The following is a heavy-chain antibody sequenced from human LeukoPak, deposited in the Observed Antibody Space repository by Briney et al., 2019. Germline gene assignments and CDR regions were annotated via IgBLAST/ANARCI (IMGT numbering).Heavy chain of an antibody. Sequence: GASVKVSCKASGYTFTSYAMHWVRQAPGQRLEWMGWINAGNGNTKYSQEFQGRVTITRDTSASTAYMELSSLRSEDTAVYYCARDRAPITMVRGVINWFDPWGQGTLVTVSS. V-gene: IGHV1-3*01. CDR2: INAGNGNT. D-gene: IGHD3-10*01. CDR1: GYTFTSYA. J-gene: IGHJ5*02. CDR3: ARDRAPITMVRGVINWFDP.